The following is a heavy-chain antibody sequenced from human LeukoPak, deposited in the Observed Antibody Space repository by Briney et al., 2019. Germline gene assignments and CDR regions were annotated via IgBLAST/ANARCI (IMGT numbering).Heavy chain of an antibody. J-gene: IGHJ4*02. CDR3: ARQLGYCSSTSCYADKVDY. D-gene: IGHD2-2*01. V-gene: IGHV4-39*01. CDR2: IYYSGSA. Sequence: PSETLSLTCTVSGGSISSSSYYWGWIRQPPGKGLEWIGSIYYSGSAYYNPSLKSRVTTSVDTSKNQFSLKLSSVTAADTAVRYCARQLGYCSSTSCYADKVDYWGQGTLVTVSS. CDR1: GGSISSSSYY.